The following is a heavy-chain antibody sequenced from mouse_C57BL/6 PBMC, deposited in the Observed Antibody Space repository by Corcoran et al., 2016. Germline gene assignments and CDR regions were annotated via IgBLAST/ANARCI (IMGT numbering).Heavy chain of an antibody. CDR2: IYWDDDK. D-gene: IGHD2-10*01. CDR1: GFSLSTSGMG. J-gene: IGHJ1*03. Sequence: QVTLKESGPGILQSSQTLSLTCSFSGFSLSTSGMGVSWIRQPSGKGLEWLAHIYWDDDKRYNPSLKSRLTISKDTSRNQVFLKITSVDTADTATYYCARKRGPYYGNWYFDVWGTGTTVTVSS. CDR3: ARKRGPYYGNWYFDV. V-gene: IGHV8-12*01.